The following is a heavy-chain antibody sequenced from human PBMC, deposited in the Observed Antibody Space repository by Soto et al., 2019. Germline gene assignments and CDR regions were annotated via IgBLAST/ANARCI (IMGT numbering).Heavy chain of an antibody. CDR3: AKENWANPDA. J-gene: IGHJ5*02. V-gene: IGHV3-21*01. CDR1: GFTFSSYN. Sequence: PGGSLRLSCAASGFTFSSYNMNWVRQAPGKGLEWVSSISSSSSYIYYADSVKGRFTISRDNAKNSLYLQMNSLRAEGTAVYYCAKENWANPDARGQATRVTVSS. D-gene: IGHD7-27*01. CDR2: ISSSSSYI.